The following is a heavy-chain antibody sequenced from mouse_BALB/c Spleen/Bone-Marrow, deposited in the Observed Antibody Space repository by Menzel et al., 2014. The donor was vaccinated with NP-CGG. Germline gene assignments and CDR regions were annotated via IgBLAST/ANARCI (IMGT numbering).Heavy chain of an antibody. CDR3: ARSGTDYAMDY. J-gene: IGHJ4*01. Sequence: VKVEESGPDLVAPSQSLSLTCTVSGFSLTSYGLHWVRQPPGKGPEWLGVIWSDGSTTYNSALKSRLSISKDNSKRQALLKMNSLQTDDTAMYYCARSGTDYAMDYWGQGTSVTVSS. V-gene: IGHV2-6-2*01. CDR2: IWSDGST. D-gene: IGHD4-1*01. CDR1: GFSLTSYG.